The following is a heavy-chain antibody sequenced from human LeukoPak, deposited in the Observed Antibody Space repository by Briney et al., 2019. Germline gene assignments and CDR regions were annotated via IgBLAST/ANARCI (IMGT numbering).Heavy chain of an antibody. Sequence: PSETLSLTCTVSGGSISSYYWSWLRQPPGKGLEWLENIYSSGSTNYNPPLKSRVTISADTSKSQFSLKLSSVTAADTAVYYCARLEYSSAHFDYWGQGSLVTVSS. CDR3: ARLEYSSAHFDY. J-gene: IGHJ4*02. CDR1: GGSISSYY. V-gene: IGHV4-59*01. CDR2: IYSSGST. D-gene: IGHD6-6*01.